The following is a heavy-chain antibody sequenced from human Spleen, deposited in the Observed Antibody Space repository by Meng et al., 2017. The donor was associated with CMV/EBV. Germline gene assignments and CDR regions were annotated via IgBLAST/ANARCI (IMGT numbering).Heavy chain of an antibody. CDR2: ITSSGSTV. V-gene: IGHV3-48*03. CDR1: GFTFSSYE. Sequence: GESLKISCAASGFTFSSYEMNWVRQAPGKGLEWVSYITSSGSTVYYADSVKGRFTISRDNAKNSLYLQMNSLRAEDTAVYYCARGYSSVLLWFGETLDFWGQGTLVTVSS. J-gene: IGHJ4*02. CDR3: ARGYSSVLLWFGETLDF. D-gene: IGHD3-10*01.